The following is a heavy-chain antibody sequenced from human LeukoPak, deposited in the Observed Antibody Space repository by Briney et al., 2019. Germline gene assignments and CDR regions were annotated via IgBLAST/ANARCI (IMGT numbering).Heavy chain of an antibody. CDR1: GFTFSNGW. J-gene: IGHJ6*03. Sequence: GSLRLSCAASGFTFSNGWMSWIRQTPGKGLEWIGNIFYSGGTYYSPSLTSRVTLSVDTSKNQFPLKLSSVTAADTAVYYCARASFYCTNGVCDKVRSDYYYMDVWAKGTTVTVSS. CDR3: ARASFYCTNGVCDKVRSDYYYMDV. CDR2: IFYSGGT. D-gene: IGHD2-8*01. V-gene: IGHV4-59*12.